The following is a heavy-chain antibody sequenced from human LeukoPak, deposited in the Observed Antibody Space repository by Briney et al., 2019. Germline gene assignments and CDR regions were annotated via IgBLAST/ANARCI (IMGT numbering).Heavy chain of an antibody. CDR1: GFTVSSNY. J-gene: IGHJ4*02. CDR3: ARDKGNYYDSSGFDY. CDR2: IYSGGST. Sequence: SGGSLRLSCAASGFTVSSNYMSWVRQAPGKGLEWVSVIYSGGSTYYADSVKGRFTISRDNSKNTLYLQMNSLRAEDTAVYYCARDKGNYYDSSGFDYWGQGTLVTVSS. D-gene: IGHD3-22*01. V-gene: IGHV3-66*01.